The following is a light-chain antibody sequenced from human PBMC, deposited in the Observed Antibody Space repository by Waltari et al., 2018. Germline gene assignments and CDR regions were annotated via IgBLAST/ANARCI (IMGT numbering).Light chain of an antibody. CDR1: SSDVGSYNL. Sequence: QSALTQPASVSGSSGQSITISCTGTSSDVGSYNLVSWYQQHPGKAPKLMIYEGSKRPSGVSNRSSGSKSGNTASLTISGLQAEDEADYYCCSYAVSSKVFGGGTKLTVL. CDR2: EGS. CDR3: CSYAVSSKV. J-gene: IGLJ3*02. V-gene: IGLV2-23*01.